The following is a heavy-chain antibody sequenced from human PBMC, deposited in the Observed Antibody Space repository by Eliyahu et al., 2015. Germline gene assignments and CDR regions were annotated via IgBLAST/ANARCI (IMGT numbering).Heavy chain of an antibody. V-gene: IGHV3-53*01. CDR1: GFXFSNSF. Sequence: EAQLVESGGGLIQPGGSLRLSXAASGFXFSNSFMSWVRQAPGKGLEWISVIYGDANTYYADSVKGRFSISRDNSENTLYLQMNNVRLDDTAIYYCARTDYGDDGTLNIWGQGTMVTVSS. J-gene: IGHJ3*02. CDR2: IYGDANT. D-gene: IGHD4/OR15-4a*01. CDR3: ARTDYGDDGTLNI.